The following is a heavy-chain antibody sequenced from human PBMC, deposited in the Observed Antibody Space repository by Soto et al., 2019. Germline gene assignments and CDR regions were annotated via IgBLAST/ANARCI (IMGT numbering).Heavy chain of an antibody. D-gene: IGHD1-26*01. J-gene: IGHJ4*02. CDR2: IKEDESQK. Sequence: EVQLVESGGGLVQPGGSLRLSCAASGFMFRDYWMTWVRQAPGKGLEWVANIKEDESQKYYVDSVKGRSTVSRDNAQNMLYLQLDSLRGEDTAVYYCARYSGRYAILDWGPGTLVTVAT. CDR3: ARYSGRYAILD. V-gene: IGHV3-7*04. CDR1: GFMFRDYW.